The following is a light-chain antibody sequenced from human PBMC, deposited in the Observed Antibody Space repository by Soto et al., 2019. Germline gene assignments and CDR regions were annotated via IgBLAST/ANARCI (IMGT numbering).Light chain of an antibody. CDR3: QQRSNWWTT. Sequence: EIVLTQSPATLSLSPGERATLSCRASQSVSSYLAWYQQKPGQAPRLLIYDASNRATGIPARFSGSGSGTDFTLTISSLEPEDFAVYYCQQRSNWWTTFGPGT. J-gene: IGKJ3*01. CDR2: DAS. V-gene: IGKV3-11*01. CDR1: QSVSSY.